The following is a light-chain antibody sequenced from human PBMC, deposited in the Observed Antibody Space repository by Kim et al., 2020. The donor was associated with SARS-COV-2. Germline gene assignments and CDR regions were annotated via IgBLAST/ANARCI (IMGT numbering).Light chain of an antibody. Sequence: SLSPGERATLSGRASQRVSSIAWYQQKPGQAPSLLIYGAFTRATGIPDRFSGSGSGTDFTLTISRLEPEDFAVYFCQQHGSSPITFGQGIRLEIK. CDR2: GAF. J-gene: IGKJ5*01. CDR3: QQHGSSPIT. V-gene: IGKV3-20*01. CDR1: QRVSS.